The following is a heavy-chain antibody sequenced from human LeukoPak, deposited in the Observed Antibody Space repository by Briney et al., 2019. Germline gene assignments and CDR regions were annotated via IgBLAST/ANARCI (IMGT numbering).Heavy chain of an antibody. Sequence: SETLSLTCAVYGGSVSGYYWSWLRQSPGKGLEWIGEIHYSGRTNYNPSLKSRVTISVDTSKNQFSLKLSSVTAADTAMYYCARDVGARLPGYWGQGTLVTVSS. D-gene: IGHD6-6*01. J-gene: IGHJ4*02. CDR2: IHYSGRT. V-gene: IGHV4-34*01. CDR1: GGSVSGYY. CDR3: ARDVGARLPGY.